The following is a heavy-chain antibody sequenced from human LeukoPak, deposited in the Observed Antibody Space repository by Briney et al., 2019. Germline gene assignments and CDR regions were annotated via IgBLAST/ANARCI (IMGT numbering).Heavy chain of an antibody. CDR3: GRIPAAGSLKGSFDI. CDR2: IYPGDSDT. J-gene: IGHJ3*02. D-gene: IGHD6-13*01. Sequence: GESLKISCRGSGYSFTSYWIGWVRQMPGKGLEWMGIIYPGDSDTRYSPSFQGQVTISADKSISTAYLQWSSLKASDSAMYYCGRIPAAGSLKGSFDIWGQGTMVTVSS. CDR1: GYSFTSYW. V-gene: IGHV5-51*01.